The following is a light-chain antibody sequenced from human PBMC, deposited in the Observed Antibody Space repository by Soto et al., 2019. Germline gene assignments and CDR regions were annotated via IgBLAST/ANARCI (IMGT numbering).Light chain of an antibody. CDR2: DAS. V-gene: IGKV3-11*01. J-gene: IGKJ2*01. CDR1: QSVRSY. Sequence: EIVLTQSPATLSLSPGERATLSCRASQSVRSYLAWYQQKPGQAPRLLIYDASNRATGIPARFSGSGSGTDFTLTISSLEPDDFAVYYCQQRSNWPPWYTFGQGTKVEIK. CDR3: QQRSNWPPWYT.